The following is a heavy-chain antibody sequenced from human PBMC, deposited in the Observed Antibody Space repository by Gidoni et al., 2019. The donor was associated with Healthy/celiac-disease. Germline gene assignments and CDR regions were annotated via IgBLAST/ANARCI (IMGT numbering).Heavy chain of an antibody. D-gene: IGHD6-19*01. CDR1: GFTFSRYA. V-gene: IGHV3-23*01. CDR2: ISGSGGST. Sequence: EVQLLESGGGLVQPGGSLRLSCAASGFTFSRYAMSWVRQAPGKGLEWVSAISGSGGSTYYADSVKGRFTISRDNSKNTLYLQMNSLRAEDTAVYYCAKDRLEYSSGWDIFDYWGQGTLVTVSS. CDR3: AKDRLEYSSGWDIFDY. J-gene: IGHJ4*02.